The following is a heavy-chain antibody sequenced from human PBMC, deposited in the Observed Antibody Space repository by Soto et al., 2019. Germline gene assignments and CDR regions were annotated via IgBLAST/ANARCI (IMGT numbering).Heavy chain of an antibody. CDR3: VRGVGIPGYAGN. CDR1: GGTFSSYA. Sequence: QVQLVQSGAEVRQPASSVKVSCKTSGGTFSSYAISWVRQAPGQGLEWMGGIVPIVDTSTYAQKFQGRVTIAADGSASTVDMELRSLRSHGAAVEYGVRGVGIPGYAGNWGQGTLVTV. CDR2: IVPIVDTS. J-gene: IGHJ4*02. D-gene: IGHD5-12*01. V-gene: IGHV1-69*12.